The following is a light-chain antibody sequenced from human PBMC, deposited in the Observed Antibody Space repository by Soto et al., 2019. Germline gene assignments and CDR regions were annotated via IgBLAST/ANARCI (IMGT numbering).Light chain of an antibody. CDR3: QQCPNWPPWT. J-gene: IGKJ1*01. V-gene: IGKV3-15*01. CDR2: GAS. Sequence: VMTRSRATLCFWRGERATLSFRASKSVTTNMAWYQQKPGQAPRLLIYGASTRATGIPARFSGSGSGTHFTLNISSLHSEDFALYYSQQCPNWPPWTFRQGTKVDI. CDR1: KSVTTN.